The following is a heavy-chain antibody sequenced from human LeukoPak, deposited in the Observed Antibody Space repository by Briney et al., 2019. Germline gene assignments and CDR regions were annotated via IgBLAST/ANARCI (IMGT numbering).Heavy chain of an antibody. J-gene: IGHJ4*02. CDR3: ARGSGYSYGYPFDY. V-gene: IGHV4-39*07. CDR1: GGSIRSSSYY. CDR2: IYYSGST. D-gene: IGHD5-18*01. Sequence: SETLSLTCTVSGGSIRSSSYYWGWIRQPPGKGLEWIGSIYYSGSTYYNPSLKSRVTMSVDTSKNQFSLKLTSVSAADTAVYYCARGSGYSYGYPFDYWGQGTLVTVSS.